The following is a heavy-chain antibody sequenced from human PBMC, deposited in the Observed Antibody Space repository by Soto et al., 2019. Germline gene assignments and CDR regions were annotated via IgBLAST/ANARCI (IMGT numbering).Heavy chain of an antibody. CDR2: ITNSGST. D-gene: IGHD1-1*01. CDR1: GGSFSDSY. V-gene: IGHV4-34*01. CDR3: ARGKTAIGTRRLDS. J-gene: IGHJ5*01. Sequence: LSVTCAVFGGSFSDSYWGLIRQSPEKGLEWIGEITNSGSTYYNPSLKSRVTISGDTSKNQFSLEVRSVTAADTAVYFCARGKTAIGTRRLDSWGQGTLVTVYS.